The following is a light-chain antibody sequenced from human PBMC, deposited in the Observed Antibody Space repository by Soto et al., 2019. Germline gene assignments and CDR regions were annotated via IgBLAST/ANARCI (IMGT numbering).Light chain of an antibody. CDR1: SSNIGAGYH. Sequence: QSVLTQPPSVSGAPGQRVTISCTGNSSNIGAGYHVHWYQQLPGTAPKLLIYTNNNRPSGVPDRFSGSRSSTSASLAISGLQAEDEADYLCCSHSGFNTPYVFASGTKVTVL. J-gene: IGLJ1*01. V-gene: IGLV1-40*01. CDR2: TNN. CDR3: CSHSGFNTPYV.